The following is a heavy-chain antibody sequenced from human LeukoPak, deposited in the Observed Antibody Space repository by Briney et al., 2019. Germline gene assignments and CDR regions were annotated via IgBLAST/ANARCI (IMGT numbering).Heavy chain of an antibody. D-gene: IGHD3-22*01. J-gene: IGHJ6*02. Sequence: SETLSLTCAVYGGSFSGYYWSWIRQPPGKGLEWIGEINHSGSTNYNPSLKSRVTISVDTSKNQFSLKLSSVTAADTAVYYCARDRAYYYDSSGCSYYYYGMDVWGQGTTVTVSS. CDR2: INHSGST. V-gene: IGHV4-34*01. CDR1: GGSFSGYY. CDR3: ARDRAYYYDSSGCSYYYYGMDV.